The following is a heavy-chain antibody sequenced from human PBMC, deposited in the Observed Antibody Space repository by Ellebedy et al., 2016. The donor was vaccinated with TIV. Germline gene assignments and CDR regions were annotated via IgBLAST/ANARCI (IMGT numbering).Heavy chain of an antibody. CDR3: ARGGRNGGYYYGIDV. CDR1: GFTFSSYG. CDR2: ISSSSSYI. Sequence: PGGSLRLSCAASGFTFSSYGMNWVRQAPGKGLEWVSSISSSSSYIYYADSVKGRFTISRDNAKNSLYLQVNSLRAEDTAVYYCARGGRNGGYYYGIDVWGQGTTVTVSS. D-gene: IGHD5-24*01. V-gene: IGHV3-21*01. J-gene: IGHJ6*02.